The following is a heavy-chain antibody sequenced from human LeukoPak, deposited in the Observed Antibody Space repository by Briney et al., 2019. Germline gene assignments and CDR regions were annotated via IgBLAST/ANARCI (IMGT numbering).Heavy chain of an antibody. CDR1: GFTFSSYS. J-gene: IGHJ4*02. V-gene: IGHV3-21*01. Sequence: GGSLRLSCAASGFTFSSYSMNWVRQAPGKGLEWVSSISSSSSYIYYADSVKGRFTISRDNAKNSLYLQMNSLRAEDTAVYYCARVPGGAAAGTSSDYWGQGTLVTVSS. CDR3: ARVPGGAAAGTSSDY. D-gene: IGHD6-13*01. CDR2: ISSSSSYI.